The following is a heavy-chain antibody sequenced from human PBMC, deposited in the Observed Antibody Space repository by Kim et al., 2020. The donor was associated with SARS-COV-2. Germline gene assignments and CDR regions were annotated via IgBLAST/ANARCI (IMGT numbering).Heavy chain of an antibody. J-gene: IGHJ4*01. CDR1: GGSISSSNW. Sequence: SETLSLTCAVSGGSISSSNWWSWVRKPPGKGLEWIGVIYHSGSTNYNPSHKSRVTISVDKSKNQFSLKLSSVTAADTAVYYCASDLDPNTMVRGVIRGNVDYWGHGTRVTVSS. CDR3: ASDLDPNTMVRGVIRGNVDY. V-gene: IGHV4-4*02. D-gene: IGHD3-10*01. CDR2: IYHSGST.